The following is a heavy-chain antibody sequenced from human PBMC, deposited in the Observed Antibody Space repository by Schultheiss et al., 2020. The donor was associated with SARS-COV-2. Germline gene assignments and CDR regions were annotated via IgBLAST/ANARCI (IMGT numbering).Heavy chain of an antibody. CDR2: IIPIFGTA. J-gene: IGHJ6*02. CDR3: ARGEMVYPDYYYYGMDV. D-gene: IGHD2-8*01. CDR1: GYTFTSYD. V-gene: IGHV1-69*13. Sequence: SVKVSCKASGYTFTSYDINWVRQATGQGLEWMGGIIPIFGTANYAQKFQGRVTITADESTSTAYMELSSLRSEDTAVYYCARGEMVYPDYYYYGMDVWGQGTTVTVSS.